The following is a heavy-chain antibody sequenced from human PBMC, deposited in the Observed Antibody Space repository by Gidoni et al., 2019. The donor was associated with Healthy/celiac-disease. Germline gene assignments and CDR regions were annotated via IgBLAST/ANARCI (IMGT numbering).Heavy chain of an antibody. CDR1: GGTFSSYA. CDR2: IIPIFGTA. CDR3: AREGGVEMATITGFDY. Sequence: QVQLVQSGAEVKKPGSSVKVSCKASGGTFSSYAISWVRQAPGQGLEWMGGIIPIFGTANYAQKFQGRVTITADKSTSTAYMELSSLRSEDTAMYYCAREGGVEMATITGFDYWGQGTLVTVSS. V-gene: IGHV1-69*06. D-gene: IGHD5-12*01. J-gene: IGHJ4*02.